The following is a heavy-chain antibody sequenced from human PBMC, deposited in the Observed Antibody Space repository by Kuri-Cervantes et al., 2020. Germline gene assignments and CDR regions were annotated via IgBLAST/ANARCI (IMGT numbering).Heavy chain of an antibody. D-gene: IGHD3-22*01. CDR2: ISSSGSTI. V-gene: IGHV3-11*04. CDR1: GFTFSDYY. Sequence: GESLKISCAASGFTFSDYYMSRIRQAPGKGLEWVSYISSSGSTIYYADSVKGRFTISRDNAKNSLYLQMNSLRAEDTAVYYCATYRGGGIGYYRLDYWGQGTLVTVSS. CDR3: ATYRGGGIGYYRLDY. J-gene: IGHJ4*02.